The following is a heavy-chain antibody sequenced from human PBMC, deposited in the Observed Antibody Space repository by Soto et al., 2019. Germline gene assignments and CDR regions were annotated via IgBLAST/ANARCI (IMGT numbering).Heavy chain of an antibody. V-gene: IGHV3-30-3*01. J-gene: IGHJ5*02. CDR2: ISYDGSNK. Sequence: QVQLVESGGGVVQPGRSLRLSCAASGFTFSSYAMHWVRQAPGKGLEWVAVISYDGSNKYYADSVKGRFTISRDNSKNTLYLQMNSLRAEDTAVYYCARGALEFYDFSSGYPYPWGQGTLVTVSS. D-gene: IGHD3-3*01. CDR1: GFTFSSYA. CDR3: ARGALEFYDFSSGYPYP.